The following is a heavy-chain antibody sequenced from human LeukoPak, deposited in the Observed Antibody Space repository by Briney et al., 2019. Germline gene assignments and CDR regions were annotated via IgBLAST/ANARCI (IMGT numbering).Heavy chain of an antibody. CDR1: GGSISSSTYY. CDR2: IYYSGST. J-gene: IGHJ4*02. Sequence: SETLSLTCTVSGGSISSSTYYWGWIRQPPGKRLEWIGSIYYSGSTYYHPSLKSRVTISVDTSKNQFSLKLSSVTAADTAVYYCARHHTGTFDNWGQGTLVTVSS. D-gene: IGHD4-17*01. V-gene: IGHV4-39*01. CDR3: ARHHTGTFDN.